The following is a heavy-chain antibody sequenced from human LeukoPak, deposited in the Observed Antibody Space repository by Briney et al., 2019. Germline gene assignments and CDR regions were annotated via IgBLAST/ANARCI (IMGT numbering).Heavy chain of an antibody. Sequence: PGRSLRLSCAASGFTFSTYAMNWVRQAPGKGLEWVSVVSGGGATTNYADSVKGRFTISRDNSKNSVYLQMNSLRAEDTAVYYCAKDIAVAGTTFDYWGQGTLVTVSS. CDR3: AKDIAVAGTTFDY. CDR1: GFTFSTYA. CDR2: VSGGGATT. J-gene: IGHJ4*02. D-gene: IGHD6-19*01. V-gene: IGHV3-23*01.